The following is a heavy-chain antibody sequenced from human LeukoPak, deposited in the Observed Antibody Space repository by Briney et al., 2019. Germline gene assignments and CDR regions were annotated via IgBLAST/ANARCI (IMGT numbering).Heavy chain of an antibody. J-gene: IGHJ6*02. CDR2: ISYDGSNK. Sequence: PGGSLRLSCVGSGFTFSSYGMHWVRQAPGKGLEWVAVISYDGSNKFYADSVKGRFTISRDNSKNTLYLQMNSLRAEDTAVYYCAKDRVDYGDHYYYGMDVWGQGTTVTVSS. CDR1: GFTFSSYG. CDR3: AKDRVDYGDHYYYGMDV. V-gene: IGHV3-30*18. D-gene: IGHD4-17*01.